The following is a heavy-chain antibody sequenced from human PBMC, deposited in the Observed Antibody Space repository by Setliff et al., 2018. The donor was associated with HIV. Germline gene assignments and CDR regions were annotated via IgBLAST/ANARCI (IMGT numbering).Heavy chain of an antibody. V-gene: IGHV1-8*02. Sequence: RASVKVSCKASGYTFTGYDINWVRQATGQGLEWMGWMNPNSGNTGYAQKFQGRVTMTRNTSISTAYMELSSLRSDDTAIYYCAKPFGSDGSRQLDSWGQGTLVTVSS. J-gene: IGHJ4*02. CDR3: AKPFGSDGSRQLDS. CDR2: MNPNSGNT. CDR1: GYTFTGYD. D-gene: IGHD2-15*01.